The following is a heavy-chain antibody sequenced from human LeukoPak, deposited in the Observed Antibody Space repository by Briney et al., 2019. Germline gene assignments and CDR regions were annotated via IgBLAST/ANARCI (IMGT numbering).Heavy chain of an antibody. CDR2: IIPHFGTV. V-gene: IGHV1-69*13. CDR3: ARAYYYDSTGPFAS. J-gene: IGHJ4*02. D-gene: IGHD3-22*01. Sequence: GASVKVSCKASGGAFRNCAISWVRQAPGQGLEWMGGIIPHFGTVKYAQKFQGRVTITADESTSTAYMELTSLRSEDTAVYYCARAYYYDSTGPFASWGQGTLVTVSS. CDR1: GGAFRNCA.